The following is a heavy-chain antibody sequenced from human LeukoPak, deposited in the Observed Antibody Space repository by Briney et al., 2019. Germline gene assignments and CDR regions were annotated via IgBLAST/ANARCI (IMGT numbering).Heavy chain of an antibody. V-gene: IGHV3-49*03. CDR2: IRSNTYGGTT. CDR3: TRTGLLWFGELLYAGY. D-gene: IGHD3-10*01. CDR1: GFNFGDYA. Sequence: GGSLRLSCIASGFNFGDYAMSWFRQAPGKGLERVGFIRSNTYGGTTEYAASVKGRFTISRDDSKTIAYLQMNSLKTEDTAVYYCTRTGLLWFGELLYAGYWGQGTLVTVSS. J-gene: IGHJ4*02.